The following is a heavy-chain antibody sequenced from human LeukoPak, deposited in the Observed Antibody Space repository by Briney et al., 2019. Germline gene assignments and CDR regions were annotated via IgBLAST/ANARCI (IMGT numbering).Heavy chain of an antibody. V-gene: IGHV3-23*01. CDR2: ISGSGGRT. CDR3: AKDSTTVTEYFDY. D-gene: IGHD4-17*01. CDR1: GFTFSSYA. J-gene: IGHJ4*02. Sequence: GGSLRLSCAASGFTFSSYAMSWVRQAPGKGLEWVSAISGSGGRTYYADSAKGRFTISRDNSKNTLYLQMNSLRAEDTAVYYCAKDSTTVTEYFDYWGQGTLVTVSS.